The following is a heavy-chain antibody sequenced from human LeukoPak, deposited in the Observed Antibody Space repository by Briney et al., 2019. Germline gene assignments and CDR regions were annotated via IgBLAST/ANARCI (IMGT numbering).Heavy chain of an antibody. CDR2: ISSSSVYI. J-gene: IGHJ3*02. CDR3: ARDALRDDAFDI. CDR1: GFTFTKHH. V-gene: IGHV3-21*04. Sequence: GGSLRLSCTASGFTFTKHHMNWVRQAPGKGLEWVSSISSSSVYIHYADSVKGRFTISRDSSKNSVYLQMNSLRAEDTASYYCARDALRDDAFDIWGQGTLVTVSS.